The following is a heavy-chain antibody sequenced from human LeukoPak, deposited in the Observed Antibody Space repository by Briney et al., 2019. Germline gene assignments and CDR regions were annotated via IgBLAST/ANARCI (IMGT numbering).Heavy chain of an antibody. CDR3: ARMTTVVTPPGSYYYYMDV. V-gene: IGHV1-24*01. CDR2: FDPEDGET. Sequence: GSVKVSCMVSGYTLTELSMHWVRQAPGKGREWVGGFDPEDGETIYAQRFQGRVTMTTDTSTSTAYMELRSLRSDDTAVYYCARMTTVVTPPGSYYYYMDVWGKGTTVTVSS. D-gene: IGHD4-23*01. CDR1: GYTLTELS. J-gene: IGHJ6*03.